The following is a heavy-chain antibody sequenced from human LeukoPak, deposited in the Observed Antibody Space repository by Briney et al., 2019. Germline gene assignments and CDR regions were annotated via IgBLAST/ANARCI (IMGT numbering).Heavy chain of an antibody. D-gene: IGHD3-10*01. V-gene: IGHV4-34*01. Sequence: PSETLSLTCTVNGASLRGYYGIWIRQSPGKGLEWIGNIYNSGNTYYNPSLKSRVTISVDTSKNQFSLKLSSITAADTAVYYCARRGGSGRSFDFWGQGTLVTVSS. CDR2: IYNSGNT. CDR1: GASLRGYY. CDR3: ARRGGSGRSFDF. J-gene: IGHJ4*02.